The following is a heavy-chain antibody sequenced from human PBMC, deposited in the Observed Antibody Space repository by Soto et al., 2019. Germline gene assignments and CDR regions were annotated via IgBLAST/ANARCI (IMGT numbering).Heavy chain of an antibody. D-gene: IGHD2-15*01. V-gene: IGHV4-34*01. CDR2: GNHGGST. CDR1: GGSFSGFF. CDR3: ARAAVAAGGPFDK. Sequence: QVQLHQGSAGLLKPAETLTLTCAVSGGSFSGFFWGWIRQPPGKGLEWIGEGNHGGSTNYKPSLKGRLTISSDTSMNHFSLTLRSVTAADTAVYYCARAAVAAGGPFDKWGQGALVTVSS. J-gene: IGHJ4*02.